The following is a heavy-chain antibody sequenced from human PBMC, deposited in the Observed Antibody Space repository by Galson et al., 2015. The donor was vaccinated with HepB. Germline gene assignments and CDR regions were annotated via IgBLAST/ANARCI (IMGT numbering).Heavy chain of an antibody. CDR1: GFTFSSYG. Sequence: SLRLSCAASGFTFSSYGMHWVRQAPGKGLEYVSGVSSNGETTYYADSVKGRFTISRDNSKNTLYLQMSSLRAEDTAVYYCVKDDRDPYYYDTSGYFDYWGQGTLVTVSS. D-gene: IGHD3-22*01. V-gene: IGHV3-64D*06. CDR3: VKDDRDPYYYDTSGYFDY. J-gene: IGHJ4*02. CDR2: VSSNGETT.